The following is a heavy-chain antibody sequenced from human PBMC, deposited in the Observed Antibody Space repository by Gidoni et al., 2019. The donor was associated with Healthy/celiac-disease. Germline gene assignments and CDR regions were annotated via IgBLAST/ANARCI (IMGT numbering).Heavy chain of an antibody. CDR1: GYTFTGYY. CDR2: INPNSGGT. V-gene: IGHV1-2*04. Sequence: QVQLVQSGAEVKKPGASVKVSCKASGYTFTGYYMHWVRQAPGQGLEWMGWINPNSGGTNYAQKFQGWVTMTRDTSISTAYMELSRLRSDDTAVYYCAREGVVVGATTQEPYYYYGMDVWGQGTTVTVSS. CDR3: AREGVVVGATTQEPYYYYGMDV. J-gene: IGHJ6*02. D-gene: IGHD1-26*01.